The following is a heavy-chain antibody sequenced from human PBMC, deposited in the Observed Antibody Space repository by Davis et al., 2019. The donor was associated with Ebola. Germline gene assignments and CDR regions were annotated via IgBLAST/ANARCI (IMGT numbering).Heavy chain of an antibody. J-gene: IGHJ4*02. Sequence: MPSETLSLTCAVYGGSFSGYYWSWIRQPPGKGLEWIGEINHSGSTNYNPSLKSRVTISVDTSKNQFSLKLSSVTAADTAVYYCARGMTTVTTLIDYWGQGTLVTVSS. CDR2: INHSGST. CDR1: GGSFSGYY. V-gene: IGHV4-34*01. CDR3: ARGMTTVTTLIDY. D-gene: IGHD4-17*01.